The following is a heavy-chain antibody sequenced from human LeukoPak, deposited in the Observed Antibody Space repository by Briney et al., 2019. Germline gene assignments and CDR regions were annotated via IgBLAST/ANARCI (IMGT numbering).Heavy chain of an antibody. J-gene: IGHJ4*02. CDR3: ARRGYDSSGYHEWYFDY. V-gene: IGHV4-30-4*07. CDR2: IYYSGST. CDR1: GGSISSGGYS. Sequence: PSETLSLTCAVSGGSISSGGYSWSWIRQPPGKGLEWNGYIYYSGSTYYNPSLKSRVTISVDTSKNQFSLKLSSVTAADTAVYYCARRGYDSSGYHEWYFDYWGQGTLVTVSS. D-gene: IGHD3-22*01.